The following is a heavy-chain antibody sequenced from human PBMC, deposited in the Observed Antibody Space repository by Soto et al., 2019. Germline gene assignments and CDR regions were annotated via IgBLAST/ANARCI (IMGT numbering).Heavy chain of an antibody. D-gene: IGHD3-22*01. V-gene: IGHV3-30*18. J-gene: IGHJ4*02. CDR1: VFTFSSYG. CDR3: AKNRGNYYDSLGVLDY. Sequence: LRLSCAASVFTFSSYGMHWVRQAPGKGLEWVAVISYDGSNKYYADSVKGRFTISRDNSKNTLYLQMNSLRAEDTAVYYCAKNRGNYYDSLGVLDYWGQGTLVTVSS. CDR2: ISYDGSNK.